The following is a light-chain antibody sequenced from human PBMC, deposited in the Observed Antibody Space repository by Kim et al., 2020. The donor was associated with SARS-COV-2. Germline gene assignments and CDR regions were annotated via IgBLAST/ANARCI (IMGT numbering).Light chain of an antibody. CDR2: DAS. CDR3: QQRSNWSSYT. J-gene: IGKJ2*01. V-gene: IGKV3-11*01. CDR1: ESVSSY. Sequence: EIVLTQSPATLSLSPGERATLSCRASESVSSYLAWYQQKPGQAPRLLIYDASNRATGIPARFSGSGSGTDFTLTISSLEPEDFAVYYCQQRSNWSSYTFGQGTKLKI.